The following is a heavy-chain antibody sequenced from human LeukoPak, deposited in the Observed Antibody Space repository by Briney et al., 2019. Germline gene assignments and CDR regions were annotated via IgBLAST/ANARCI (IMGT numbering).Heavy chain of an antibody. CDR2: INHSGST. V-gene: IGHV4-61*10. D-gene: IGHD4-17*01. Sequence: SETLSLTCTVSGGSISSGSYYWNWIRQPAGKRLEWIGEINHSGSTNYNPSLKSRVTISVDTSKNQFSLKLSSVTAADTAVYYCARDYYGDYGDYWGQGTLVTVSS. J-gene: IGHJ4*02. CDR1: GGSISSGSYY. CDR3: ARDYYGDYGDY.